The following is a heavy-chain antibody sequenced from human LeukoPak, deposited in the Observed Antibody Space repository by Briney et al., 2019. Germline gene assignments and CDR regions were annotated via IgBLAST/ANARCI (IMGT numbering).Heavy chain of an antibody. CDR3: ARGPEELYTTSWFDF. CDR1: GISISTYY. J-gene: IGHJ4*02. Sequence: PSETLSLTCSVSGISISTYYWSWIRQPPGKRLEWIGFINYSGYTNYNPSLKSRATISIDTSKNQFSLNVSSVTAADTAVYYCARGPEELYTTSWFDFWGQGTLVTVSS. V-gene: IGHV4-59*01. CDR2: INYSGYT. D-gene: IGHD1-26*01.